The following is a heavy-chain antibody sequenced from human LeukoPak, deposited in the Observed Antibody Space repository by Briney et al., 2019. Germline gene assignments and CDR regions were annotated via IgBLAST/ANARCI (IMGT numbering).Heavy chain of an antibody. CDR1: GGTFSSYA. Sequence: SVKVSCKASGGTFSSYAISWVRLAPGQGLEWMGRIIPIFGIANYAQKFQGRVTITADKSTSTAYMELSSLRSEDTAVYYCARGWNDPDGKFDYWGQGTLVTVSS. J-gene: IGHJ4*02. CDR2: IIPIFGIA. D-gene: IGHD1-1*01. V-gene: IGHV1-69*04. CDR3: ARGWNDPDGKFDY.